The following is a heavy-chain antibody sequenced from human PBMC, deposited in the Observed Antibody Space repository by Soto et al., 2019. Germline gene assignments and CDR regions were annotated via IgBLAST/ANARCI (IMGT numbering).Heavy chain of an antibody. J-gene: IGHJ3*01. CDR3: AGGDLGGLDL. CDR2: IQNDGSRT. D-gene: IGHD2-21*02. V-gene: IGHV3-74*01. CDR1: GFTFNYYW. Sequence: EVQLVESEGGLVQRGGSLRLSCAASGFTFNYYWMHWVRQAPGQGLVWVAHIQNDGSRTTYADSVKGRFTISRDNAKNRRYLPRNMLGDEDTAVYYCAGGDLGGLDLWGQGTTVTVSS.